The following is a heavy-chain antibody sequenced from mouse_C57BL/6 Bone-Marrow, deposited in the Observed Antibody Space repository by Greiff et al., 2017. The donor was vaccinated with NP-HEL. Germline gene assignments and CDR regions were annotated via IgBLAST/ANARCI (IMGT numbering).Heavy chain of an antibody. J-gene: IGHJ2*01. CDR1: GFTFSDYY. V-gene: IGHV5-16*01. Sequence: EVKVVESEGGLVQPGSSMKLSCTASGFTFSDYYMAWVRQVPEKGLEWVANINYDGSSTYYLDSLKSRFIISIDNAKNILYLQMSSLKSEDTATYYCARDKTGTGYFDYWGQGTTLTVSS. CDR3: ARDKTGTGYFDY. D-gene: IGHD4-1*01. CDR2: INYDGSST.